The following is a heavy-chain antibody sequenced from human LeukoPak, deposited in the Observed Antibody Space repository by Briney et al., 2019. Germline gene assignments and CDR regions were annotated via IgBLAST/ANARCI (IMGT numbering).Heavy chain of an antibody. CDR2: MSDSGGRT. CDR3: AKRGVVIRVILVGFHKEAYYFDS. Sequence: GGSLRLSCAVSGITLSNYGMSWVRQAPGKGLGWVAGMSDSGGRTNYADSVKGRFTISRDNPKNTLYLQMNSLRAEDTAVYFCAKRGVVIRVILVGFHKEAYYFDSWGQGALVTVSS. V-gene: IGHV3-23*01. D-gene: IGHD3-22*01. J-gene: IGHJ4*02. CDR1: GITLSNYG.